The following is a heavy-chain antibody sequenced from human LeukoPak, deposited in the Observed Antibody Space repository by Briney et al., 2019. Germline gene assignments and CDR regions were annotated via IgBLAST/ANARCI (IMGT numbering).Heavy chain of an antibody. Sequence: SETLSLTCTVSGGSISSGSYYWSWIRQPPGKGLEWIGYIYYSGSTNYNPSLKSRVTISVDTSKNQFSLKLSSVTAADTAVYYCARADYFDWLFPEYYFDYWGQGTLVTVSS. V-gene: IGHV4-61*01. CDR3: ARADYFDWLFPEYYFDY. CDR2: IYYSGST. D-gene: IGHD3-9*01. J-gene: IGHJ4*02. CDR1: GGSISSGSYY.